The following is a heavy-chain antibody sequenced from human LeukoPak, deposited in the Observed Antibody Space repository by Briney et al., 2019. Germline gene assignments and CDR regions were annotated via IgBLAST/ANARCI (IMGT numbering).Heavy chain of an antibody. CDR3: AKDDKRDCSSTSCPSNSY. J-gene: IGHJ4*02. Sequence: GGSLRLSCAGSGFTFSSYAMSWVRQAPGKGLEWVSAISGSGADTYYADSVKGRFTISRDNSKNTLYLQMNSLRAEDTAVYYCAKDDKRDCSSTSCPSNSYWGQGTLVTVSS. CDR2: ISGSGADT. V-gene: IGHV3-23*01. D-gene: IGHD2-2*01. CDR1: GFTFSSYA.